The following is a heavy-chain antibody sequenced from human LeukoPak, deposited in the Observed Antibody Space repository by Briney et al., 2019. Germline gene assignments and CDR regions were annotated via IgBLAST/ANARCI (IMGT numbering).Heavy chain of an antibody. J-gene: IGHJ6*02. CDR3: ARGLRAYYYYGMDV. D-gene: IGHD3-3*01. CDR1: GFTFSNYA. CDR2: ISSNGGST. V-gene: IGHV3-64*02. Sequence: GGSLRLSCAASGFTFSNYAVHWVRQAPGEGLEYVSAISSNGGSTYYADSVKGRFTTSRDNSKNTLFLQMGSLRVEDMAVYYCARGLRAYYYYGMDVWGQGTTVTVSS.